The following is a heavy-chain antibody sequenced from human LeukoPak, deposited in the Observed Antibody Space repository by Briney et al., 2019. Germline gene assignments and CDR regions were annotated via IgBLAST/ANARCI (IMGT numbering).Heavy chain of an antibody. V-gene: IGHV1-69*06. D-gene: IGHD3-22*01. CDR2: IIPIFGTA. CDR3: ARMMTPRRYYDSSGYYYGAFDI. Sequence: SVKVSCKASGGTFSSYAISWVRQAPGQGLEWMGGIIPIFGTANYAQKFQGRVTITADKSTSTAYMELKSLRSDDTAVYYCARMMTPRRYYDSSGYYYGAFDIWGQGTMVTVSS. CDR1: GGTFSSYA. J-gene: IGHJ3*02.